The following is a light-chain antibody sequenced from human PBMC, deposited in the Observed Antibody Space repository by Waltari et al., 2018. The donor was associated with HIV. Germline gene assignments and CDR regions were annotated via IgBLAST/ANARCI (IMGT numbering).Light chain of an antibody. Sequence: QSVLTQPPSVSGAPGQRVTISCTGSSSNIGASYDVHWYQQFPGTAPKLLIYVNSNRPSGVPDRFSGSKSGTSASLAITGLQAEDEADYYCQSYDSSLSGWVFGGGTKLTVL. CDR3: QSYDSSLSGWV. CDR1: SSNIGASYD. CDR2: VNS. V-gene: IGLV1-40*01. J-gene: IGLJ3*02.